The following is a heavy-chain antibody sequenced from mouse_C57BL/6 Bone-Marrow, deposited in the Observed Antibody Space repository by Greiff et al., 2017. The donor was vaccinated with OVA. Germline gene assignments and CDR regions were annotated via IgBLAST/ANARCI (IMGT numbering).Heavy chain of an antibody. CDR3: ARLLWAY. D-gene: IGHD2-1*01. Sequence: VQLQQSGPGLVQPSKSLSITCTVSGFSLTSYGVHWVRQSPGKGLEWRGVIWSGGSTDYNAAFISRLSISKDNSKSQVFFKMNSLQADDTAIYYCARLLWAYWGQGTLVTVSA. CDR2: IWSGGST. CDR1: GFSLTSYG. J-gene: IGHJ3*01. V-gene: IGHV2-2*01.